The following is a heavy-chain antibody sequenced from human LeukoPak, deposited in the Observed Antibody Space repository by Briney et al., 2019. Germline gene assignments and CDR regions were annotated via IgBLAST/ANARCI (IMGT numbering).Heavy chain of an antibody. V-gene: IGHV1-18*01. CDR2: ISTYDGST. CDR3: ARDQPRRGPGNHDY. Sequence: EASVMVSCKASGYTFTTYGINWVRQAPGQGLEWMGWISTYDGSTKYAQKFRDRVAMMRDTSTSTAYMELRSLRSDDTAVYYCARDQPRRGPGNHDYWGQGTLVTVSS. CDR1: GYTFTTYG. J-gene: IGHJ4*02. D-gene: IGHD1-26*01.